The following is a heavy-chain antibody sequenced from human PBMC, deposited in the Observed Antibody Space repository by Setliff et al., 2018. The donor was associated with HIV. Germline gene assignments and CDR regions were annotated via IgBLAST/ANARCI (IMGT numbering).Heavy chain of an antibody. Sequence: PSETLSLTCTVSGSSISSNSYYWGWFRQPPGKGLEWIGSIYYSGSTYYTPSLKSRVTISVDTSQNQFYLQLNSVTAADTAVYYCARRGIAAAGSDSWGQGTLVTVSS. CDR1: GSSISSNSYY. D-gene: IGHD6-13*01. CDR3: ARRGIAAAGSDS. CDR2: IYYSGST. V-gene: IGHV4-39*01. J-gene: IGHJ4*02.